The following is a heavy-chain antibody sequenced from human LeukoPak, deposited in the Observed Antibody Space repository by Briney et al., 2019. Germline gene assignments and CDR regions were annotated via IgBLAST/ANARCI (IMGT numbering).Heavy chain of an antibody. V-gene: IGHV3-30-3*01. CDR3: ARDAVYSSSWYSHYYNWFDP. J-gene: IGHJ5*02. Sequence: GGSLRLSCAASGFTFSSYAMHWVRQAPGKGLEWVAVISYDGSNKYYADSVKGRFTISRDNSKNTLYLQMNSLRAEDTAVYYCARDAVYSSSWYSHYYNWFDPWGQGTLVTVSS. D-gene: IGHD6-13*01. CDR1: GFTFSSYA. CDR2: ISYDGSNK.